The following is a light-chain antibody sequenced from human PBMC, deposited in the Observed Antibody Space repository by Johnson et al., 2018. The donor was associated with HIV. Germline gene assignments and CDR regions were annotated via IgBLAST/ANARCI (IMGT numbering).Light chain of an antibody. CDR2: RDI. J-gene: IGLJ1*01. V-gene: IGLV1-44*01. CDR1: SSNIGSNT. Sequence: QSVLTQPPSASGTPGQRVTISCSGSSSNIGSNTVNWYQHLPGTAPNLLIYRDIQRPSGVPDRFSASKSGTSASLAISGLQAEDEADYYCAAWDDSLNGHYVFGTGTKVT. CDR3: AAWDDSLNGHYV.